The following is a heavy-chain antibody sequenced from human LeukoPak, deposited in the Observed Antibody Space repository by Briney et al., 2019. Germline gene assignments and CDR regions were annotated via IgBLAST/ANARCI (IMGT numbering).Heavy chain of an antibody. CDR3: VRGYFDASDYSNTFDL. D-gene: IGHD3-22*01. CDR2: ISYSGST. CDR1: GVSISPFY. V-gene: IGHV4-59*01. Sequence: SETLSLTCSVSGVSISPFYWSWIRQPPGKGLEWIGCISYSGSTIYNPSLKSRVTISADTSKNQFSLKLSSVTAADTALYYCVRGYFDASDYSNTFDLWGHGTMVSVSS. J-gene: IGHJ3*01.